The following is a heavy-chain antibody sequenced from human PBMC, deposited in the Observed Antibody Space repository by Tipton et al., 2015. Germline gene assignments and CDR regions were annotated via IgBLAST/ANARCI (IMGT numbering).Heavy chain of an antibody. CDR3: ARDAGIVAAPSRYFHY. V-gene: IGHV4-61*01. Sequence: TLSLTCTVSGVSVTSGSFYWSWIRQSPGKGLEWIGYIYHTGSTIYNPSLKSRVTISLGRSKNQFSLRLTSVTAADTAMYYCARDAGIVAAPSRYFHYWGQGTLVTVSS. D-gene: IGHD2-15*01. J-gene: IGHJ1*01. CDR1: GVSVTSGSFY. CDR2: IYHTGST.